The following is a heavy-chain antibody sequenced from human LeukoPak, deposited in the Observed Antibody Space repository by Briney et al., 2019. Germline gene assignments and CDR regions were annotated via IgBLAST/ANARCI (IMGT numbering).Heavy chain of an antibody. CDR1: GFTFNTYG. D-gene: IGHD2-2*01. V-gene: IGHV3-30*02. CDR2: IRLDGSNK. Sequence: GGSLRLSCAASGFTFNTYGTHWVRQAPGKGLEWVAFIRLDGSNKYYGDSVKGRFTISRDTSKNMLYLQMNSLRVEDTAVYYCAKEGRQLREAFDYWGPGTLVTVSS. CDR3: AKEGRQLREAFDY. J-gene: IGHJ4*02.